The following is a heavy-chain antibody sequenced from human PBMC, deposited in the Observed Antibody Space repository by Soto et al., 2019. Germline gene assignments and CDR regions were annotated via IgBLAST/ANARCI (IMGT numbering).Heavy chain of an antibody. D-gene: IGHD3-3*01. V-gene: IGHV1-18*04. J-gene: IGHJ4*02. CDR1: GYTFTSCG. CDR3: ARDRDFWGTFDY. Sequence: ASVKVSCKASGYTFTSCGISWVRQAPGQGLEWMGWISAYNGNTNYAQKLQGRVTMTTDTSTSTAYMELRSLRSDDTAVYYCARDRDFWGTFDYWGQGTLVTVSS. CDR2: ISAYNGNT.